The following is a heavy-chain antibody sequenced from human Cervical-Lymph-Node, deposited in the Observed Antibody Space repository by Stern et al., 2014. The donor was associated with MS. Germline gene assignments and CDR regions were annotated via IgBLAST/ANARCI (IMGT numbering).Heavy chain of an antibody. J-gene: IGHJ4*02. V-gene: IGHV1-18*01. CDR1: GYTFTDYG. CDR2: ISTFSGDT. CDR3: ARGGRTTWLQFAPDY. D-gene: IGHD5-24*01. Sequence: QMQLVQSGAEVKKPGASVKVSCKTSGYTFTDYGINWVRQAPGQGLEWMAWISTFSGDTNSAQKVQGGVTMTTDTSTTTAYMELRSLISDDTAVYYCARGGRTTWLQFAPDYWGQGTLVTVSS.